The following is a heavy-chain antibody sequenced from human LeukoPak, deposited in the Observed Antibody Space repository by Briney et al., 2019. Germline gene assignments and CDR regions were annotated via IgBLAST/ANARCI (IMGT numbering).Heavy chain of an antibody. D-gene: IGHD5-18*01. CDR1: GFTFSTYS. CDR2: IYYSGST. V-gene: IGHV4-39*07. J-gene: IGHJ4*02. CDR3: ARDLRGYSYGY. Sequence: GSLRLSCAASGFTFSTYSVDWIRQPPGKGLEWIGSIYYSGSTYYNPSLKSRVTISVDTSKNQFSLKLSSVTAADTAVYYCARDLRGYSYGYWGQGTLVTVSS.